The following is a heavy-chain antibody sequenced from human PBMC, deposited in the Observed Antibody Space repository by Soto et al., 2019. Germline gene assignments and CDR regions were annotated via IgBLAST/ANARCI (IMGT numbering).Heavy chain of an antibody. CDR2: ISSSSSYI. CDR1: GFTFSSYS. D-gene: IGHD3-9*01. Sequence: PGGSLRLSCAASGFTFSSYSMNWVRQAPGKGLEWVSSISSSSSYIYYADSVKGRFTISRDNAKNSLYLQMNSLRAEDTAVYYCAVVRYDILTGYGHPDYYYYGMDVWGRGTTVTVSS. V-gene: IGHV3-21*01. J-gene: IGHJ6*02. CDR3: AVVRYDILTGYGHPDYYYYGMDV.